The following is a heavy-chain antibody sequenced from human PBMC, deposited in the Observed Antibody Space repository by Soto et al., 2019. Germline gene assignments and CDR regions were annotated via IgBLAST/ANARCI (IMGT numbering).Heavy chain of an antibody. Sequence: QVQLVESGGGVVPPGRSLRLSCAASGLTLSNYAMHCVRQAPGKGLEWVAGISYDGRNRYYADSGKGRFTISRDNSQNTLDLHMNGMRAEDTAVYYCARLTQAVAADYWGQGTLVTVSS. CDR1: GLTLSNYA. CDR2: ISYDGRNR. D-gene: IGHD6-19*01. CDR3: ARLTQAVAADY. V-gene: IGHV3-30*04. J-gene: IGHJ4*02.